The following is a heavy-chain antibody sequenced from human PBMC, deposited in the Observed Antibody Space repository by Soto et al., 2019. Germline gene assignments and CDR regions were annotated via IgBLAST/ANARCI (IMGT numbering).Heavy chain of an antibody. CDR3: ARGGVSTGTFDY. CDR2: IYPSDSDT. J-gene: IGHJ4*02. Sequence: GESLKISCKGSGYYFACYWIAWVRKMPGKGLELMGIIYPSDSDTRYRPSFQGQVSISADTSTTSAYLQWSSLRASDTASYYCARGGVSTGTFDYWGQGTPVPVS. CDR1: GYYFACYW. D-gene: IGHD1-7*01. V-gene: IGHV5-51*01.